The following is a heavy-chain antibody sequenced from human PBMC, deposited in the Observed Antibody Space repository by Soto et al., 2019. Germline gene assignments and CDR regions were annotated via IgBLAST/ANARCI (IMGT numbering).Heavy chain of an antibody. D-gene: IGHD3-10*01. CDR2: INHSGST. J-gene: IGHJ4*02. CDR1: GGSFSGYY. Sequence: PSETLSLTCAVYGGSFSGYYWSWIRQPPGKGLEWIGEINHSGSTNYNPSLKSRVTISVDTSKNQFSLKLSSVTAADTAVYYCARGMYYYGSGSHLYWGQGTLVTVSS. CDR3: ARGMYYYGSGSHLY. V-gene: IGHV4-34*01.